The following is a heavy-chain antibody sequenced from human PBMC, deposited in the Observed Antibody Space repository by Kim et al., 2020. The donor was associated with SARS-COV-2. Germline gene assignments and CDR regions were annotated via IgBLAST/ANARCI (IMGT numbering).Heavy chain of an antibody. CDR2: IIPILGIA. J-gene: IGHJ4*02. Sequence: SVKVSCKASGGTFSSYAISWVRQAPGQGLEWMGRIIPILGIANYAQKFQGRVTITADKSTSTAYMELSSLRSEDTAVYYCARDLRCSSTSCYPFYIFFDYWGQGTLVTVSS. V-gene: IGHV1-69*04. CDR3: ARDLRCSSTSCYPFYIFFDY. D-gene: IGHD2-2*01. CDR1: GGTFSSYA.